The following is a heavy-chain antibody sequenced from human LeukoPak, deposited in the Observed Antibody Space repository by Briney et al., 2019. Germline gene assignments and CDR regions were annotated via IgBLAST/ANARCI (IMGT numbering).Heavy chain of an antibody. CDR2: IRSKAYGGTT. CDR3: TRDPGEAAAGYDY. Sequence: GGSLRLSCTASGFTFGDYAVSWFRQAPGKGLEWVGFIRSKAYGGTTEYAASVKGRFTIPRDDSKSIAYLQMNSLKTEDTAVYYCTRDPGEAAAGYDYWGQGTLVTVSS. J-gene: IGHJ4*02. CDR1: GFTFGDYA. D-gene: IGHD6-13*01. V-gene: IGHV3-49*03.